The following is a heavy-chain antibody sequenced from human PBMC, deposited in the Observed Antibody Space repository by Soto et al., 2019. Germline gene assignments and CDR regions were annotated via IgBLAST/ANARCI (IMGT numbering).Heavy chain of an antibody. CDR3: ARDNSRYCSSTSCYGDAFDI. Sequence: PGGSLRLSCAASGFTFSGYWMAWVRQAPGKGLEWVANIKQDGSEKYYVDSVKGRFTISRDNAKNSLYLQMNSLRAEDTAVYYCARDNSRYCSSTSCYGDAFDIWGQGTMVTVSS. J-gene: IGHJ3*02. V-gene: IGHV3-7*01. CDR1: GFTFSGYW. D-gene: IGHD2-2*01. CDR2: IKQDGSEK.